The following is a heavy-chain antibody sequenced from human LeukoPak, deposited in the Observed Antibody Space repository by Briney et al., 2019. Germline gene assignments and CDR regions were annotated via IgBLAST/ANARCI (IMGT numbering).Heavy chain of an antibody. Sequence: SVKVSCKASGGTFSSYAISWVRQAPGQGLEWMGGIIPIFGTANYAQKFQGRVTITTDESTSTAYMELSSLRTEDTALYYCAKDKSPRGYSSSWSPYYYYGMDVWGQGTTVTVSS. J-gene: IGHJ6*02. CDR1: GGTFSSYA. CDR2: IIPIFGTA. V-gene: IGHV1-69*05. D-gene: IGHD6-13*01. CDR3: AKDKSPRGYSSSWSPYYYYGMDV.